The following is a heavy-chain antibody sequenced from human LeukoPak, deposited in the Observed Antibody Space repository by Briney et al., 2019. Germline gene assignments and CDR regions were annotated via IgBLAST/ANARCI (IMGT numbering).Heavy chain of an antibody. CDR3: ARDWGNGLWELLASNYYYGMDV. J-gene: IGHJ6*02. CDR1: GYTFTSYG. D-gene: IGHD1-26*01. Sequence: ASVKVSCKASGYTFTSYGISWVRQAPGQGLEWMGWISAYNGNTNYAQKLQGRVTMTTDTSTSTAYMELRSLRSDDTAVYYCARDWGNGLWELLASNYYYGMDVWGQGTTVTVSS. CDR2: ISAYNGNT. V-gene: IGHV1-18*01.